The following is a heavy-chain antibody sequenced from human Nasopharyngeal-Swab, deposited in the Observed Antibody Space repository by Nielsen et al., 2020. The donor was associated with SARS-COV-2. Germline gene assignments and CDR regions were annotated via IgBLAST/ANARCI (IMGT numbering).Heavy chain of an antibody. CDR1: GFIFSDSA. V-gene: IGHV3-73*01. Sequence: GESLKISCAASGFIFSDSAIHWVRQASGKGLEWVGRIRSKGNSYATEYAASVEGRFTISRDDSKNTAYLQMNSLRAEDTAVYYCAKGGSGWPFDYWGQGTLVTVSS. CDR3: AKGGSGWPFDY. CDR2: IRSKGNSYAT. D-gene: IGHD6-19*01. J-gene: IGHJ4*02.